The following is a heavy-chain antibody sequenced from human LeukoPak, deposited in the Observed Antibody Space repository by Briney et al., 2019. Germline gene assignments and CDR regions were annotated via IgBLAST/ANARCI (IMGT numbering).Heavy chain of an antibody. Sequence: PGGSLRLSCAASGFTFSSYSMNWVRQAPGKGLEWVSSISSSSSNIYYADSVKGRFTISRDNAKNSLYLQMNSLRAEDTAVYYCAKATSPVHSRNWFDSWGQGTLVTVSS. CDR3: AKATSPVHSRNWFDS. CDR1: GFTFSSYS. V-gene: IGHV3-21*04. CDR2: ISSSSSNI. D-gene: IGHD6-13*01. J-gene: IGHJ5*01.